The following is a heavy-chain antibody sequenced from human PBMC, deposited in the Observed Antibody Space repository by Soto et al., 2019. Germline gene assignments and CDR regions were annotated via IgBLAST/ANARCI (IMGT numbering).Heavy chain of an antibody. CDR3: AKAAGQHVVAYYFDS. CDR2: ITNGDGGGT. J-gene: IGHJ4*02. V-gene: IGHV3-23*01. Sequence: GGSLRLSCAASGFTFSSLAMSWVRQAPGKGLQWVSMITNGDGGGTYYADSVKGRFTISRDNSKNTLYLQMNGLRAEDTAVYYCAKAAGQHVVAYYFDSWGQGTLVTVSS. D-gene: IGHD2-15*01. CDR1: GFTFSSLA.